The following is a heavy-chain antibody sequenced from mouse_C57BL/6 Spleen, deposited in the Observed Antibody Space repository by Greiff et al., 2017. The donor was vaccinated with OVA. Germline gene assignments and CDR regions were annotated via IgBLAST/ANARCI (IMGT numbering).Heavy chain of an antibody. CDR1: GFNIKDYY. J-gene: IGHJ2*01. Sequence: EVQLQESGAELVRPGASVKLSCTASGFNIKDYYMHWVKQRPEQGLEWIGRIDPEDGDTEYAPKFQGKATMTADTSSNTAYLQLSSLTSEDTAGYYCTRTGTRYYFDYWGQGTTLTVSS. CDR3: TRTGTRYYFDY. D-gene: IGHD4-1*01. CDR2: IDPEDGDT. V-gene: IGHV14-1*01.